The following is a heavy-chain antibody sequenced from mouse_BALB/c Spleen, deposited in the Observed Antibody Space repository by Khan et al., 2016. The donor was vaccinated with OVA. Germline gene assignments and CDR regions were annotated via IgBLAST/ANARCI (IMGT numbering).Heavy chain of an antibody. D-gene: IGHD1-2*01. V-gene: IGHV3-2*02. CDR3: ARTARIKY. Sequence: EVELQESGPGLVKPSQSLSLTCTVTGYSITSGYGWNWIRQFPGNKLEWMGYISYSGSTNYNPSLKSRISITRDTSKNQFFLQLNSVTTEDIATYYCARTARIKYWGQGTTLTVSS. J-gene: IGHJ2*01. CDR1: GYSITSGYG. CDR2: ISYSGST.